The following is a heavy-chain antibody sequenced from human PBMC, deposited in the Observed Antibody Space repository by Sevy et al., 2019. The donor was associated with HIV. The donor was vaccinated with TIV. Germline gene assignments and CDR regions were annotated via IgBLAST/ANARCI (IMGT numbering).Heavy chain of an antibody. CDR3: ARVVPGNNWFDP. CDR1: GGSISSRTYY. Sequence: SETLSLTCTVSGGSISSRTYYWGWVRQPPGKGLEWIGIIHYSGSTYYNPSLKSRVTITEDTSKNQFSLKRGFVTATDTAVYYCARVVPGNNWFDPWGQGTLVTVSS. D-gene: IGHD2-2*01. V-gene: IGHV4-39*01. J-gene: IGHJ5*02. CDR2: IHYSGST.